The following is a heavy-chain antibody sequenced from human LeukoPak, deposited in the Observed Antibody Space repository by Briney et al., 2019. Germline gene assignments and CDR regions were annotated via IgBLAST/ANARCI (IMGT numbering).Heavy chain of an antibody. V-gene: IGHV3-66*01. Sequence: GGSLRLSCAASGFTFDDYAMHWVRQAPGKGLEWVSVIYSGGSTYYADSVKGRFTISRDNSKNTLYLQMNSLRAEDTAVYYCARGRGSSFDYWGQGTLVTVSS. CDR3: ARGRGSSFDY. J-gene: IGHJ4*02. CDR2: IYSGGST. D-gene: IGHD1-26*01. CDR1: GFTFDDYA.